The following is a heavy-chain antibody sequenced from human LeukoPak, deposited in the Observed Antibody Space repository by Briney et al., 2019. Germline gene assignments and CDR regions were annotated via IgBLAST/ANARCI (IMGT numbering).Heavy chain of an antibody. CDR1: GDSVSSNSAA. Sequence: SQTLSLTCAISGDSVSSNSAAWNWIRQSPSRGLEWLGRTYYRSKWYNDYAVSVKSRITINPDTSKNQFSLKLSSVTAADTAVYYCARHGDSSSWANYFDYWGQGTLVTVSS. CDR3: ARHGDSSSWANYFDY. V-gene: IGHV6-1*01. J-gene: IGHJ4*02. CDR2: TYYRSKWYN. D-gene: IGHD6-13*01.